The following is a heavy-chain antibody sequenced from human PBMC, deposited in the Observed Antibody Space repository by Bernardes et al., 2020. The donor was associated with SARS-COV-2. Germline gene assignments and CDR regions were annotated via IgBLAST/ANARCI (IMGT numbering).Heavy chain of an antibody. CDR3: ARDVGGTDWRFGFNV. CDR1: GFSFRNYL. V-gene: IGHV3-21*01. D-gene: IGHD3-9*01. Sequence: FCVSSGFSFRNYLFSWLRKGPGKGLEWVYSISGAGMYRYYGDSVRGRFKTSRDNTRTSVFLQMESLRAEDTAVYYCARDVGGTDWRFGFNVWGPGTMVHVAS. CDR2: ISGAGMYR. J-gene: IGHJ3*01.